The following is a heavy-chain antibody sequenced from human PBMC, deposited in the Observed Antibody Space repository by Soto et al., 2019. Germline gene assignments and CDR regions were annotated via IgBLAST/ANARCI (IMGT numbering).Heavy chain of an antibody. D-gene: IGHD3-3*01. CDR3: ARVSTYYDFWSVYPGSRQTYSYYGMDV. V-gene: IGHV3-33*01. Sequence: PGGSLRLSCAASGFTFSSDGMHWVRQAPGKGLEWVAVIWYDGSNKYYADSVKGRFTISRDNSKNTLYLQMNSLRAEDTAVYYCARVSTYYDFWSVYPGSRQTYSYYGMDVWGQGTTVAVPS. CDR2: IWYDGSNK. J-gene: IGHJ6*02. CDR1: GFTFSSDG.